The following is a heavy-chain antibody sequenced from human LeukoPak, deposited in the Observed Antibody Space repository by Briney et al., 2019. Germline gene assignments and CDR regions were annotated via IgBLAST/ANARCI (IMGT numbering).Heavy chain of an antibody. D-gene: IGHD5-18*01. CDR1: GYSISSGYY. Sequence: PSETLSLTCTVSGYSISSGYYWGWIRQPPGKGLEWIGSIYESGSTYYNPSLKSRVTISVDTSKNQFSLRMNSVTAADTAVYYCARVIPSGSYGYWGAYYFDYWGQGILVTVSS. V-gene: IGHV4-38-2*02. CDR2: IYESGST. CDR3: ARVIPSGSYGYWGAYYFDY. J-gene: IGHJ4*02.